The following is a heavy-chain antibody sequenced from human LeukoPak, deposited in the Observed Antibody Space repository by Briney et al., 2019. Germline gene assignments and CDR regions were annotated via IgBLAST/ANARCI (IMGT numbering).Heavy chain of an antibody. J-gene: IGHJ4*02. CDR1: GFTFSSYA. V-gene: IGHV3-23*01. CDR3: AKGSAWYSSGWYRFDY. D-gene: IGHD6-19*01. Sequence: GGSLRLSCAASGFTFSSYAMSWVRQAPGKGLEWVSAISGSGGSTYYADSVKGRFTISRDNSKNTLYLQMNSLRAEDTAVYYCAKGSAWYSSGWYRFDYWGQGTLVTVSS. CDR2: ISGSGGST.